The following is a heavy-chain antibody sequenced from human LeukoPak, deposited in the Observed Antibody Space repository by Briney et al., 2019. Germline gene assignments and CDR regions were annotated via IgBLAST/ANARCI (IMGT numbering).Heavy chain of an antibody. V-gene: IGHV4-4*09. D-gene: IGHD1-26*01. CDR1: DGSIGSYY. CDR3: ARLGSYSDY. CDR2: IHSSGST. J-gene: IGHJ4*02. Sequence: KPSETLSLTCTVSDGSIGSYYWSWIRQPPGKGLQWIGYIHSSGSTHYNPSLKSRVTTSLDTSKNQFSLKLSPVTAADTAVYYCARLGSYSDYWGQGTLVTVSS.